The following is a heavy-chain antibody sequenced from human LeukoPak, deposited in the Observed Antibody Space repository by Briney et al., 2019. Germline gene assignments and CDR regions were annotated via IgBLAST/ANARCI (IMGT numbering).Heavy chain of an antibody. Sequence: ASVKVSCKASGYTFTGYYMHWARQAPGQGLEWMGWINPNSGGTNYAQKFQGRVTMTRDTSISTAYMELSRLRSDDTAVYYCARAITPYYYDSSGYYFDYWGQGTLVTVSS. CDR2: INPNSGGT. J-gene: IGHJ4*02. V-gene: IGHV1-2*02. CDR1: GYTFTGYY. D-gene: IGHD3-22*01. CDR3: ARAITPYYYDSSGYYFDY.